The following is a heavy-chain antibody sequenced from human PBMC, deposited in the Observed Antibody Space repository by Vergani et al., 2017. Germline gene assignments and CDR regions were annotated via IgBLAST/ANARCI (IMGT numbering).Heavy chain of an antibody. J-gene: IGHJ6*02. CDR3: AKSRETCSRTSCFYHYAIDV. V-gene: IGHV3-30*02. CDR1: AFTFSSYG. CDR2: IRHDGTNQ. Sequence: VQLVESGGGVVQPGGSLRLSCAASAFTFSSYGMHWARQVPGKGLEWVAFIRHDGTNQYYADSVKGRFTISRDNSRNTLDLQMNTLKPEDTAVYYCAKSRETCSRTSCFYHYAIDVWGQGTTVTVSS. D-gene: IGHD2-2*01.